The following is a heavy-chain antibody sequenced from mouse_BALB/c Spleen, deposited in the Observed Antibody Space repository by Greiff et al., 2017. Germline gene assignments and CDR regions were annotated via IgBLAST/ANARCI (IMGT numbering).Heavy chain of an antibody. D-gene: IGHD1-1*01. J-gene: IGHJ2*01. CDR3: TRGGHYYGSSPDY. CDR1: GYTFTSYW. CDR2: IDPSDSYT. V-gene: IGHV1S127*01. Sequence: VQLQQPGAELVKPGASVKMSCKASGYTFTSYWMHWVKQRPGQGLEWIGVIDPSDSYTSYNQKFKGKATLTVDTSSSTAYMQLSSLTSEDSAVYYCTRGGHYYGSSPDYWGQGTTLTVSS.